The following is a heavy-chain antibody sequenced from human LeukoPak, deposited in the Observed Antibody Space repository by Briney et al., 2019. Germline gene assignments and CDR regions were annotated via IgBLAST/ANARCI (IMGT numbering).Heavy chain of an antibody. CDR3: ARGRGYSGYDSGSWGPNYYYYYYMDV. V-gene: IGHV4-39*01. CDR2: IYYSGST. D-gene: IGHD5-12*01. CDR1: GGSISSSSYY. Sequence: PSETLSLTCTVSGGSISSSSYYWGWIRQPPGKGLEWIGSIYYSGSTYYNPSLKSRVTISVDTSKNQFSLQLNSVTPEDTAVYYCARGRGYSGYDSGSWGPNYYYYYYMDVWGKGTTVTISS. J-gene: IGHJ6*03.